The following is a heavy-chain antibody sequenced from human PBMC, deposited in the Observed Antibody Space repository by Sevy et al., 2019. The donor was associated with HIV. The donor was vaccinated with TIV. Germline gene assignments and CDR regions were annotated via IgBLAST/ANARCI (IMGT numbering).Heavy chain of an antibody. J-gene: IGHJ4*02. Sequence: SETLSLTCAVYGGSFNGYYWSWIRQPPGKGLEWIGEINHSGSTNYNPSLKSRVTISVDTSKNQFSLKLSSVTAADTAVYYCASLAPRPRIAAAGRFDYWGQGTLVTVSS. V-gene: IGHV4-34*01. D-gene: IGHD6-13*01. CDR1: GGSFNGYY. CDR3: ASLAPRPRIAAAGRFDY. CDR2: INHSGST.